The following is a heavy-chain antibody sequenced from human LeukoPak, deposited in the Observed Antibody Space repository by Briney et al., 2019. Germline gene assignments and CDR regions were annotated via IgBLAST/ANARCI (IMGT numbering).Heavy chain of an antibody. CDR2: INHRGST. CDR3: ARDMLGSHAFDI. CDR1: GESFSGYY. V-gene: IGHV4-34*01. D-gene: IGHD2-8*01. J-gene: IGHJ3*02. Sequence: PSETLSLTCAVYGESFSGYYWSWIRQPPGKGLKWIGEINHRGSTNYNPSLKSRVTVSLDTSKNQFSLKLSSVTAADTAVYYCARDMLGSHAFDIWGQGTMVTVSS.